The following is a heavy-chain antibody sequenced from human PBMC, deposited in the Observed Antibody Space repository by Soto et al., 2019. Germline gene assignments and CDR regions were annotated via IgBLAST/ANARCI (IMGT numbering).Heavy chain of an antibody. CDR1: GGSISSGGYS. Sequence: PSETLSLTCAVSGGSISSGGYSWSWIRQPPGKGLEWIGYISNSGSTYYNPSLRSRVTISVDKSKNQFSLKLNSVTAADTAVYYCARVNWNDGIFCDSWGQGTLVTVSS. V-gene: IGHV4-30-2*01. CDR3: ARVNWNDGIFCDS. J-gene: IGHJ4*02. D-gene: IGHD1-20*01. CDR2: ISNSGST.